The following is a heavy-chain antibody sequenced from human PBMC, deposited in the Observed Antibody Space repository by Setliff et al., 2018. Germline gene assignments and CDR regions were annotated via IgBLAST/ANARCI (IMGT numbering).Heavy chain of an antibody. CDR1: GDSISPYY. CDR2: IYSSGTT. CDR3: ARARWSGGYYSGDKYYMDV. Sequence: PSETLSLTCTVSGDSISPYYWNWIRQSPGKGLEWIGYIYSSGTTDYNPSLKSRVTISLDSSRKQFSLEMTSLSAADTAIYYCARARWSGGYYSGDKYYMDVWGKGTTV. D-gene: IGHD3-22*01. V-gene: IGHV4-59*08. J-gene: IGHJ6*03.